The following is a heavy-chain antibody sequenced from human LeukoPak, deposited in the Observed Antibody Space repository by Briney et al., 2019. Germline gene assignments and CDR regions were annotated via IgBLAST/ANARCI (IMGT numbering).Heavy chain of an antibody. Sequence: SETLSLTCTVSGGSISSYYWSWIRQPPGKGLEWIGYIYYSGSTNYNPSLKSRVTISVDRSKNQFSLKLSSVTAADTAVYYCARVRRVVIGNWFDPWGQGTLVTVSS. CDR3: ARVRRVVIGNWFDP. V-gene: IGHV4-59*12. J-gene: IGHJ5*02. CDR2: IYYSGST. D-gene: IGHD2-21*01. CDR1: GGSISSYY.